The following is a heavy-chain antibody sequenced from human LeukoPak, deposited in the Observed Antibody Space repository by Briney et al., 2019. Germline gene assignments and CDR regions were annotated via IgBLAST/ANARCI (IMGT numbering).Heavy chain of an antibody. CDR1: GYSISSGYY. V-gene: IGHV4-61*01. J-gene: IGHJ5*02. Sequence: NSSETLSLTCAVSGYSISSGYYWGWIRQPPGKGLEWIGYIYYSGSTNYNPSLKSRVTISVGTSKNQFSLKLSSVTAADTAVYYCARESGWYWFDPWGQGTLVTVSS. CDR3: ARESGWYWFDP. CDR2: IYYSGST. D-gene: IGHD6-19*01.